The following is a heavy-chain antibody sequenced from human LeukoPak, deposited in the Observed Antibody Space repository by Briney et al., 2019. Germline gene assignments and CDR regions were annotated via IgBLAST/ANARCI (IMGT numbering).Heavy chain of an antibody. Sequence: IPSETLSLTCTVSGGSISSGDYSWSWIRQPPRKGLEWIGYIYYSGSTYYNPSLKSRVTISVETSKNQFSLKLSSVTAADTAVYYSARDNGDYAEPAFDIWGQGTMVTVSS. J-gene: IGHJ3*02. CDR3: ARDNGDYAEPAFDI. CDR1: GGSISSGDYS. CDR2: IYYSGST. D-gene: IGHD4-17*01. V-gene: IGHV4-30-4*08.